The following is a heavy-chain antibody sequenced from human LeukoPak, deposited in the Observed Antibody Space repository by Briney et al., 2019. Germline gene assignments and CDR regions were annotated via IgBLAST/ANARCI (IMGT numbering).Heavy chain of an antibody. V-gene: IGHV3-23*01. Sequence: GGSLRLSCAASGFTFSTYSMNWVRQAPGKGLEWVSAISNNGGYTYYADSVQGRFTISRDNSKSTLCLQMNSLRAEDTAVYYCAKQLGYCSDGSCYFPYWGQGTLVTVSS. CDR2: ISNNGGYT. CDR3: AKQLGYCSDGSCYFPY. J-gene: IGHJ4*02. CDR1: GFTFSTYS. D-gene: IGHD2-15*01.